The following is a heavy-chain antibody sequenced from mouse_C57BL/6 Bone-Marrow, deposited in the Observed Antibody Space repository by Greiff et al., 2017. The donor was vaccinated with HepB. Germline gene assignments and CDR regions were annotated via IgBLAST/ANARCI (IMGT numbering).Heavy chain of an antibody. J-gene: IGHJ3*01. Sequence: VQLVESGAELARPGASVKLSCKASGYTFTSYGISWVKQRTGQGLEWIGEIYPRSGNTYYNEKFKGKATLTADKSSSTAYMELRSLTSEDSAVYFCARWDYYGSGAWFAYWGQGTLVTVSA. CDR2: IYPRSGNT. CDR1: GYTFTSYG. CDR3: ARWDYYGSGAWFAY. V-gene: IGHV1-81*01. D-gene: IGHD1-1*01.